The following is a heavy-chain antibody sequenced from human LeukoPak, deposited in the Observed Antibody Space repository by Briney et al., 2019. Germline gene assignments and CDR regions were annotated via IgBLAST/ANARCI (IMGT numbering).Heavy chain of an antibody. Sequence: ASVTVSCKSSGYTFTSYGISWVRQAPGQGLEWMGWISAYNGNTNYAQKVQDRVTMTTDTSTSTAYMELRSLRSDDTAVYYCARARQFDSPFDPWGQGTLVTVSS. CDR1: GYTFTSYG. CDR2: ISAYNGNT. J-gene: IGHJ5*02. D-gene: IGHD3-22*01. CDR3: ARARQFDSPFDP. V-gene: IGHV1-18*01.